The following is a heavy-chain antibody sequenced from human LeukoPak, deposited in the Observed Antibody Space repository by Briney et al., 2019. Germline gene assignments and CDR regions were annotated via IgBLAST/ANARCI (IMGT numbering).Heavy chain of an antibody. D-gene: IGHD2-2*01. J-gene: IGHJ4*02. CDR1: GFTFSSYS. CDR3: ARDLSEPGRTSYHLNYFDY. V-gene: IGHV3-48*01. CDR2: ISSSSSTI. Sequence: PGGSLRLSCAASGFTFSSYSMNWVRQAPGKGLEWVSYISSSSSTIYYADSVKGRFTISRDNSKNTLYLQMNSLRAEDTAVYYCARDLSEPGRTSYHLNYFDYWGQGTLVTVSS.